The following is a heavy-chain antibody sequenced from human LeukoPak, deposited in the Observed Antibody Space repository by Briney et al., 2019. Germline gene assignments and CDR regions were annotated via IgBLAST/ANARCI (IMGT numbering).Heavy chain of an antibody. V-gene: IGHV3-7*01. J-gene: IGHJ4*02. CDR3: ASASPAGYY. CDR2: IKQDGSEK. CDR1: GVTFSRFW. D-gene: IGHD2-2*01. Sequence: PGGSLRLSCAASGVTFSRFWMSWVRQAPGKGLEWVANIKQDGSEKYYVDSVKGRFTISRDNAKNSLHLQMSSLRAEDTGIYYCASASPAGYYWGQGTQVTVSS.